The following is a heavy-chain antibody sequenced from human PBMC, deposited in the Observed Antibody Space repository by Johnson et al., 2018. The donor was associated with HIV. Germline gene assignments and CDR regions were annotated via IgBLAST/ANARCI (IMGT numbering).Heavy chain of an antibody. V-gene: IGHV3-30*04. CDR2: ISYDGSDK. D-gene: IGHD5-18*01. CDR3: ASPYSYGLDDAFDI. CDR1: GFTFSSYA. Sequence: QVQLVESGGGVVQPGRSLRLSCAASGFTFSSYAMHWVRQAPAKGLEWVAVISYDGSDKYYADSVKGRFTISRDNSKNTLYLQMNSLRAEDTAVYYCASPYSYGLDDAFDIWGQGTMVTVSS. J-gene: IGHJ3*02.